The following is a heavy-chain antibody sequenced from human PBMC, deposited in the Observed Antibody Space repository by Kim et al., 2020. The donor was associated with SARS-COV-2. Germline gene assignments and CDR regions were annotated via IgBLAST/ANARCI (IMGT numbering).Heavy chain of an antibody. CDR2: IYYSGST. D-gene: IGHD3-22*01. CDR1: GGSISSYY. Sequence: SETLSLTCTVSGGSISSYYWSWIRQPPGKGLEWIGYIYYSGSTNYNPSLKSRVTISVDTSKNQFSLKLSSVTAADTAVYYCARSSGYYHPSPWFDPWGQGTLVTVSS. CDR3: ARSSGYYHPSPWFDP. J-gene: IGHJ5*02. V-gene: IGHV4-59*08.